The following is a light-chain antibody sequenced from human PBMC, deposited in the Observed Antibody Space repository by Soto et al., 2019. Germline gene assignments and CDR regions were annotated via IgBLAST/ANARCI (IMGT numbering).Light chain of an antibody. J-gene: IGKJ4*01. CDR1: QSVISS. CDR3: QHYNNWLGT. CDR2: GAF. V-gene: IGKV3-15*01. Sequence: EVVVTQSPALVSVSPGERVTLSCRASQSVISSLAWYQQKLGQAPRLLIYGAFTRATGIPARFSGSGSGTEFFLNISSLQSEDSAIYYCQHYNNWLGTFGGGTKVDIK.